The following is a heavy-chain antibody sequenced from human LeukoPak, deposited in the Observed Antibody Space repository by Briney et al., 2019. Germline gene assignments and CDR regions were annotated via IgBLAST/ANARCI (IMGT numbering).Heavy chain of an antibody. Sequence: SVKVSCKASGGTFSSYAISWVRQAPGQGLEWMGGINPIFGTANYAQKFQGRVTITADESTSTAYMELSSLRSEDTAVYFCARGQSVRQPGWLDYWGQGTRVTVSS. CDR2: INPIFGTA. D-gene: IGHD1-1*01. V-gene: IGHV1-69*01. CDR3: ARGQSVRQPGWLDY. J-gene: IGHJ4*02. CDR1: GGTFSSYA.